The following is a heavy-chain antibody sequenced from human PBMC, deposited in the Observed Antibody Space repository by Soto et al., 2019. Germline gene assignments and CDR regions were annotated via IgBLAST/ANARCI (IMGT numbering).Heavy chain of an antibody. CDR2: ISYDGSNK. Sequence: QVQLVESGGGVVQPGRSLRLSCAASGFTFSSYAMHWVRQAPGKGLEWVAVISYDGSNKYYADSVKGRFTISRDNSKNTLYLQMNSLSPGDTAVYLSARNGSGTRILYDFDYWGQGTLVTVFS. CDR1: GFTFSSYA. J-gene: IGHJ4*02. V-gene: IGHV3-30-3*01. CDR3: ARNGSGTRILYDFDY. D-gene: IGHD3-10*01.